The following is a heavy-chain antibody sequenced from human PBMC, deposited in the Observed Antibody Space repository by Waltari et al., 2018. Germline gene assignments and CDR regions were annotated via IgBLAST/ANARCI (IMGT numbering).Heavy chain of an antibody. CDR2: IYYSGST. D-gene: IGHD3-3*01. CDR1: GGSISSYY. Sequence: QVQLQESGPGLVKPSETLSLTCTVSGGSISSYYWSWIRQPPGKGLEWIGYIYYSGSTNYNPSLKSRVTISVDTSKNQFSLKLSSVTAADTAVYYCARAPPPGWSGIGYAFDIWGQGTMVTVSS. V-gene: IGHV4-59*01. CDR3: ARAPPPGWSGIGYAFDI. J-gene: IGHJ3*02.